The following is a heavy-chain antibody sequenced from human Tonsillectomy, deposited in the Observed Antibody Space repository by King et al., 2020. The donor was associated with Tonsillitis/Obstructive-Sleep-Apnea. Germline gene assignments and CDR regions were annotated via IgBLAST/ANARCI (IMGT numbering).Heavy chain of an antibody. Sequence: VQLVESGGGLVQPGGSLRLSCAASGFTFSSYALSWVRQAPGRGLEWVSGISGNGGTTYYADSVKGRFTISRDNSKNTLYLQMNSLRAADTAVYYCAKARTDKIPAAMGYWGQGTLVTVSS. D-gene: IGHD2-2*01. CDR1: GFTFSSYA. CDR2: ISGNGGTT. J-gene: IGHJ4*02. CDR3: AKARTDKIPAAMGY. V-gene: IGHV3-23*04.